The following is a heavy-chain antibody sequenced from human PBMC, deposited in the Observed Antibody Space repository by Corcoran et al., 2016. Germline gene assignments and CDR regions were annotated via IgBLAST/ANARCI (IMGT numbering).Heavy chain of an antibody. J-gene: IGHJ4*02. CDR1: GGSFSGYY. V-gene: IGHV4-34*01. CDR2: INHSGST. CDR3: ARARDCSGGSCYDY. Sequence: QVQLQQWGAGLLKPSETLSLTCAVYGGSFSGYYWSWIRQPPGKGLEWIGEINHSGSTNYNPSLKSRVTISVDTSKNQFSLKLSSVTAADTAVYYCARARDCSGGSCYDYWGQGTLVTVSS. D-gene: IGHD2-15*01.